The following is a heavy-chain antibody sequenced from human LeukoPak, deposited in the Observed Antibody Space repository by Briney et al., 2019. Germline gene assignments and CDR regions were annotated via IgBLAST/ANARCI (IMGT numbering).Heavy chain of an antibody. J-gene: IGHJ5*02. Sequence: PSETLSLTCTVSGGSISSYYWSWIRQPPGKGLEWIGYIYTSGSTNYNPSLKSRVTISVDTSKNHSSLKLSSVTAADTAVYYCARHGFYDSSGYYYIGAWFDPWGQGTLVTVSS. CDR1: GGSISSYY. D-gene: IGHD3-22*01. CDR3: ARHGFYDSSGYYYIGAWFDP. CDR2: IYTSGST. V-gene: IGHV4-4*09.